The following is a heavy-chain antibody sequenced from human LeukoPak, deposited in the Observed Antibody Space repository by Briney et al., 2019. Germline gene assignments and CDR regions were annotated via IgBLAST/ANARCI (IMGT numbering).Heavy chain of an antibody. J-gene: IGHJ4*02. CDR1: GYSISSGYY. V-gene: IGHV4-38-2*01. Sequence: SETLSLTCAFSGYSISSGYYWGWIRQPPGKGLEWIGSISHSGSTFYNPSLKSRVTISVDTSKNQFSLKLSSVTAADTAVYYCARHPDSSGCYIGYWGQGTLVTVSS. CDR2: ISHSGST. D-gene: IGHD3-22*01. CDR3: ARHPDSSGCYIGY.